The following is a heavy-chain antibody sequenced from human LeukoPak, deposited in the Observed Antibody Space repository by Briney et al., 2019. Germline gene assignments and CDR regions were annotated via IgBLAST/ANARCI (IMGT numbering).Heavy chain of an antibody. CDR3: ARDLRTVTVAGLGVSDI. CDR2: IDPTSGKT. Sequence: GASVKVSCKASGYTFTTYYIHWVRQAPGQGLEWMGVIDPTSGKTNYAQKLQGRVTMNRDMSTSTIYLELTSLRSDDTAFYYCARDLRTVTVAGLGVSDIWGQGTIVSVSS. D-gene: IGHD6-19*01. CDR1: GYTFTTYY. V-gene: IGHV1-46*01. J-gene: IGHJ3*02.